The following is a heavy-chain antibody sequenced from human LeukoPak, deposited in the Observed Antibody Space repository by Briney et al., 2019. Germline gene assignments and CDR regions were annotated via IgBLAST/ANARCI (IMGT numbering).Heavy chain of an antibody. D-gene: IGHD3-22*01. J-gene: IGHJ3*02. V-gene: IGHV5-51*01. CDR2: IYPGDSDT. Sequence: GESLKISCKASGYSFTSYWIGWVRQMPGKGLEWMGIIYPGDSDTRYSPSLQGQVTISADKSISTAYLQWSSLKASDTAMYYCARILIAYYYDSSGYFDAFDIWGQGTMVTVSS. CDR1: GYSFTSYW. CDR3: ARILIAYYYDSSGYFDAFDI.